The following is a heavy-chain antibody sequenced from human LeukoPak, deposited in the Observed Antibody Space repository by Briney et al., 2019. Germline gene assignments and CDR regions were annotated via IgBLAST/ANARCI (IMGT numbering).Heavy chain of an antibody. CDR3: ARRYYDSSGYYDAFDI. D-gene: IGHD3-22*01. V-gene: IGHV3-21*01. CDR2: ISSSSSYI. CDR1: GFTFSSYS. J-gene: IGHJ3*02. Sequence: PGGSLRLSCAASGFTFSSYSMNWVRQAPGKGLEWVSSISSSSSYIYYADSVKGRFTISRDNAKNSLYLQMNSLRAEDTAVYYCARRYYDSSGYYDAFDIWGQGTMVTVSS.